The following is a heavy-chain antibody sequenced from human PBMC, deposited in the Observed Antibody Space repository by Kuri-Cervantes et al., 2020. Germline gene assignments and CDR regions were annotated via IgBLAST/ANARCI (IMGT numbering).Heavy chain of an antibody. Sequence: GGSLRLSCAASGFTFSDYYMSWIRQAPGKGLEWVSYISSSGSTIYYADSVKGRFTISRDNAKNSLYLEMNSLRGEDTAVYYCARILYSSSWYIGYWGQGTLVTVSS. CDR3: ARILYSSSWYIGY. CDR2: ISSSGSTI. J-gene: IGHJ4*02. D-gene: IGHD6-13*01. V-gene: IGHV3-11*04. CDR1: GFTFSDYY.